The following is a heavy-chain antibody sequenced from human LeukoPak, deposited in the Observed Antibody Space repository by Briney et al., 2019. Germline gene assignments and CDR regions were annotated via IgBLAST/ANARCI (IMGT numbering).Heavy chain of an antibody. D-gene: IGHD3-3*01. V-gene: IGHV4-39*02. CDR3: AREGDGFWSGYYRHIWFDP. Sequence: KPSETLSLTCTVSGGSISSSSYYWGWIRQPPGTGLEWIGSIYYSGSTYYNPYLKSRVTISVDTSKNQFSLKLSSVTAADTAVYYCAREGDGFWSGYYRHIWFDPWGQGTLVTVSS. J-gene: IGHJ5*02. CDR2: IYYSGST. CDR1: GGSISSSSYY.